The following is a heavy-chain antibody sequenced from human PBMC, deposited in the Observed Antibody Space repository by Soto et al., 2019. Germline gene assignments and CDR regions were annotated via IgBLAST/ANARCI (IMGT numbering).Heavy chain of an antibody. V-gene: IGHV3-23*01. CDR1: GFTFSSYA. CDR2: ISGSGGST. Sequence: EVQLLESGGGLVQPGGSLRLSCAASGFTFSSYAMSWVRQAPGKGLEWVSAISGSGGSTYYADYVKGRFTISRDNSKNTLYLQMNSLRAEDTAVYYCAKGRTVLLYYDYWGQGTLVTVSS. D-gene: IGHD2-8*01. J-gene: IGHJ4*02. CDR3: AKGRTVLLYYDY.